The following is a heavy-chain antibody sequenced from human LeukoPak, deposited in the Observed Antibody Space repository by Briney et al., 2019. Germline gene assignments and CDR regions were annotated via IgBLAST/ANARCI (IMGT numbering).Heavy chain of an antibody. Sequence: GGSLRLSCAASGFTFSSYAMSWVRQAQGKGLEWVSAISGSGGSTYYADSVKGRFTISRDNSKNTLYLQMNSLRAEDTAVYYCAKASAMIVVVSKHFDYWGQGTLVTVSS. J-gene: IGHJ4*02. CDR1: GFTFSSYA. CDR2: ISGSGGST. D-gene: IGHD3-22*01. V-gene: IGHV3-23*01. CDR3: AKASAMIVVVSKHFDY.